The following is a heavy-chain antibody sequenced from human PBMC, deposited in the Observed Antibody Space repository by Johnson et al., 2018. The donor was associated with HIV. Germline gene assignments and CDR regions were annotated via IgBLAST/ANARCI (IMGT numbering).Heavy chain of an antibody. CDR2: ISNDGSNK. Sequence: QVQLVESGGGVVQPGRSLGLSCAASGFTFSTSGMHWVRQAPGKGLEWVAVISNDGSNKYYADSVKGRFTISRDNSKNTLFLQMNSLRAEDTALYYCAREGGGNSVGAFDIWGQGTMVTVSS. J-gene: IGHJ3*02. CDR3: AREGGGNSVGAFDI. V-gene: IGHV3-30*03. CDR1: GFTFSTSG. D-gene: IGHD4-23*01.